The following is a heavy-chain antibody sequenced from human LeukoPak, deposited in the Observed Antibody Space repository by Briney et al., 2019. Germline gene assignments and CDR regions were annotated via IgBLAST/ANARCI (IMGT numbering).Heavy chain of an antibody. Sequence: PGTSLRLSCAASGFTFTSYGMHWVRQAPGKGLEWVSGISGSGGSTYYADSVKGRFTISRDNSKNTVYLQMNSLRGDDTAVYYCAKGGSITVMVVTPDAFDIWGQGTMVTVSS. J-gene: IGHJ3*02. D-gene: IGHD3-22*01. CDR2: ISGSGGST. CDR1: GFTFTSYG. CDR3: AKGGSITVMVVTPDAFDI. V-gene: IGHV3-23*01.